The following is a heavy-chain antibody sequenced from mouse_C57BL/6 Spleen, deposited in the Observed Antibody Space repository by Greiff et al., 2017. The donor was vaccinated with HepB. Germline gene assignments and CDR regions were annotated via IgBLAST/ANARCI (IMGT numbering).Heavy chain of an antibody. Sequence: VQLQQSGAELVRPGASVKLSCKASGYTFTDYYINWVKQRPGQGLEWIARIYPGSGNTYYNEKFKGKATLTAEKSSSTAYMQLSSLTSEDSAVYFGARSIYYDYDKGFDYWGQGTTLTVSS. CDR1: GYTFTDYY. V-gene: IGHV1-76*01. D-gene: IGHD2-4*01. CDR3: ARSIYYDYDKGFDY. J-gene: IGHJ2*01. CDR2: IYPGSGNT.